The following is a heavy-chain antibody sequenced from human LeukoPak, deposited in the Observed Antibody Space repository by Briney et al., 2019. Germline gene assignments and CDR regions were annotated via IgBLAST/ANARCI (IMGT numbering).Heavy chain of an antibody. CDR1: GGSFSGYY. CDR3: ARTGYGDHFNL. CDR2: INHRGST. V-gene: IGHV4-34*01. Sequence: SETLSLTCAVYGGSFSGYYWSWIRQPPGKGLEWIGEINHRGSTNYNPSLKSRVTISVDTSKNQFSLRLSSGTAADTAVYYCARTGYGDHFNLWGRGTLVTVSS. D-gene: IGHD4-17*01. J-gene: IGHJ2*01.